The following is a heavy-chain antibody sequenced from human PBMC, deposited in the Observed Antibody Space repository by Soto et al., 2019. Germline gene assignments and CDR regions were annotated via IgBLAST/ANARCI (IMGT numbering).Heavy chain of an antibody. CDR3: AKDRYSANIDPPEIDQ. CDR2: FSSNGGST. CDR1: GFTFSTFA. Sequence: SGGSLRLSCAASGFTFSTFAMSWVRQAPGRGLEWVSTFSSNGGSTYYADSVKGRFTISRDILRNTLFLQMDSLRAEDTALYYCAKDRYSANIDPPEIDQWGQGTLVTVSS. D-gene: IGHD1-26*01. J-gene: IGHJ4*02. V-gene: IGHV3-23*01.